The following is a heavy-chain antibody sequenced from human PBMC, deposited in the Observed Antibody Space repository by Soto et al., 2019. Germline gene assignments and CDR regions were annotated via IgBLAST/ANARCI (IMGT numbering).Heavy chain of an antibody. CDR1: GYTFTAYY. J-gene: IGHJ5*02. CDR3: ARGELDSAPFAP. V-gene: IGHV1-2*02. Sequence: QVQLVQSGAEVKRPGASVKVSCKTSGYTFTAYYIHWVRQAPGQGLEWMGGINPNSGVTKSTQKFEGRVAMTRATSIPTVYMQLSLTSCDTAVYYCARGELDSAPFAPWGQGTLVSV. CDR2: INPNSGVT. D-gene: IGHD5-18*01.